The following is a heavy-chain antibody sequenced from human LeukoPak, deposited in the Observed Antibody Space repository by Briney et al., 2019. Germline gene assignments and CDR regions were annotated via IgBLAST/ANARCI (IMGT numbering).Heavy chain of an antibody. Sequence: PGGSLRLSCAASGFTFSSTWMNWVRQAPGKGLEWVAYISDSGRTIHYADSVRGRFTISRDNAKDSVSLQMNSLRADDTAVYFCASGVDYWGQGTLVTVSS. J-gene: IGHJ4*02. CDR3: ASGVDY. CDR1: GFTFSSTW. CDR2: ISDSGRTI. V-gene: IGHV3-48*04.